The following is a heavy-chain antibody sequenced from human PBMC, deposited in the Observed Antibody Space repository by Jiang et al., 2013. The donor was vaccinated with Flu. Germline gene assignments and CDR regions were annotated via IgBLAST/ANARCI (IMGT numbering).Heavy chain of an antibody. CDR1: GGSFSGYY. Sequence: RLLKPSETLSLTCAVYGGSFSGYYWSWIRQPPGKGLEWIGEINHSGSTNYNPSLKSRVTISVDTSKNQFSLKLSSVTAADTAVYYCARVGQQLVRGWFDPWGQGTLVTVSS. V-gene: IGHV4-34*01. CDR2: INHSGST. CDR3: ARVGQQLVRGWFDP. J-gene: IGHJ5*02. D-gene: IGHD6-13*01.